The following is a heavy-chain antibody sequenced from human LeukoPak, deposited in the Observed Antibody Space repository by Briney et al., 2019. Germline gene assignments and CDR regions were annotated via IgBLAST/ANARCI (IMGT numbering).Heavy chain of an antibody. V-gene: IGHV4-39*07. J-gene: IGHJ1*01. Sequence: SETLSLTCTVSGGSIGSSSYYWGWIRQPPGKGLEWIGSIYYSGSTYYNPSLKSRVTISVDTSKNQFSLKLSSVTAADTAVYYCARVSRSSWWLQHWGQGTLVTVSS. CDR3: ARVSRSSWWLQH. D-gene: IGHD6-13*01. CDR1: GGSIGSSSYY. CDR2: IYYSGST.